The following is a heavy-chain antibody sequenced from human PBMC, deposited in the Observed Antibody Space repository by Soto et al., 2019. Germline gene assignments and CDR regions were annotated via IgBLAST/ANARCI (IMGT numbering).Heavy chain of an antibody. Sequence: QVQLVQSGAEVKKPGSSVKVSCKASGAIFSSHTLSWVRQAPGQGLEWMGRIIPVIAIINYAQKFQDRATIAADKSTNSAYMELSNLRREDPAVYFCASLMGNSTGWVDYWGQGTLVTVSS. V-gene: IGHV1-69*02. CDR2: IIPVIAII. J-gene: IGHJ4*02. CDR1: GAIFSSHT. D-gene: IGHD6-19*01. CDR3: ASLMGNSTGWVDY.